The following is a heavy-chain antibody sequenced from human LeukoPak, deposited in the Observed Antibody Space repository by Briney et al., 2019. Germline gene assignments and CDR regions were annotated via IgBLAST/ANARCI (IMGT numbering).Heavy chain of an antibody. V-gene: IGHV3-33*01. CDR3: ARYPTTLDAFDI. CDR1: GFTFSSYG. Sequence: PGGSLRLSCAASGFTFSSYGMHWVRQAPGKGLEWVAVIWYDGSNKYYADSVEGRFTISRDNSKNTLYLQMNSLRAEDTAVYYCARYPTTLDAFDIWGQGTMVTVSP. J-gene: IGHJ3*02. D-gene: IGHD1-1*01. CDR2: IWYDGSNK.